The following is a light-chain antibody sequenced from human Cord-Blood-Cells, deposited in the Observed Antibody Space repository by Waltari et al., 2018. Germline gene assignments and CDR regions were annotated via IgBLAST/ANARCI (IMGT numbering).Light chain of an antibody. CDR2: DVS. V-gene: IGLV2-14*01. CDR3: SSYTSSSTVV. J-gene: IGLJ2*01. CDR1: SSDVGGYNY. Sequence: QSALTQPASVSGSPGQSITISCTGTSSDVGGYNYVSWYQQHPGKAPKLMIYDVSNRPSGFSNRFSGTKSCNPASLTISGLQAEDEADYYCSSYTSSSTVVFGGGTKLTVL.